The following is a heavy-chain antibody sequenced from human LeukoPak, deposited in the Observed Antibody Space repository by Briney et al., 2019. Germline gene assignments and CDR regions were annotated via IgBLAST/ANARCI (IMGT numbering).Heavy chain of an antibody. V-gene: IGHV3-74*01. D-gene: IGHD3-10*02. CDR2: ISFDGSDA. CDR3: ARDHGPYDRYDY. CDR1: GFTFSGFW. Sequence: VQPGGSLRLSCAASGFTFSGFWMHWVRQAPGKGLVWVSCISFDGSDATYADSVKGRFTISRDNAKNTLHLQMDSLRAEDTAVYYCARDHGPYDRYDYWGQGTLVTVSS. J-gene: IGHJ4*02.